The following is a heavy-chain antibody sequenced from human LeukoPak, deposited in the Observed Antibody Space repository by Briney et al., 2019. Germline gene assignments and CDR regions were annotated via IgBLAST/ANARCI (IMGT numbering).Heavy chain of an antibody. CDR2: IRNDGNDK. V-gene: IGHV3-30*02. J-gene: IGHJ4*02. CDR1: GFTFNKYG. CDR3: VRDFEWSFDT. D-gene: IGHD3-3*01. Sequence: GGSLRLSCAASGFTFNKYGMHWVRQAPGKGLEWFSFIRNDGNDKYYADSVKGRFTISRDNSKNTLYLQMNSLRPEDTALYYCVRDFEWSFDTWDQGTLVTVSS.